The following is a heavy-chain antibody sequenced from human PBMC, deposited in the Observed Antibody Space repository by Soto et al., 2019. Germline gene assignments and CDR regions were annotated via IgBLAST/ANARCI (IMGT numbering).Heavy chain of an antibody. D-gene: IGHD3-10*01. J-gene: IGHJ6*02. V-gene: IGHV3-33*01. CDR1: GFTFSNYG. CDR2: IWYDGSNK. CDR3: ARSSYGSPYYFGMDV. Sequence: QVQLVESGGGVVQPGRSLRLSCAASGFTFSNYGMHWVRQAPGKGLEWVAVIWYDGSNKYYADSVKGRFTISRDNSKNTLYLQMNSLRAEDTGVYYCARSSYGSPYYFGMDVWGQGTTVTVSS.